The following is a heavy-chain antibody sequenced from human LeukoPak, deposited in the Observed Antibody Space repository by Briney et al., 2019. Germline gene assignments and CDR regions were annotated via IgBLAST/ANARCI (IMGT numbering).Heavy chain of an antibody. CDR2: IYSGGSQ. V-gene: IGHV3-53*01. CDR3: ARDRRYCSGDSCYSGVDY. CDR1: GLTVSSNY. J-gene: IGHJ4*02. D-gene: IGHD2-15*01. Sequence: GGSLRLSCAASGLTVSSNYMTWVRQAPGKGLEWVSVIYSGGSQYYADSVKGRFSISRDNSKNTLYLQMNGLTAEDTAVYYCARDRRYCSGDSCYSGVDYWGQGTLVTVSS.